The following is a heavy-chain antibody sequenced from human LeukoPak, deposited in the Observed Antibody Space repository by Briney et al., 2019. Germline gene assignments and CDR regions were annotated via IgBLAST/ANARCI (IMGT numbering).Heavy chain of an antibody. CDR2: ISSSSSYI. V-gene: IGHV3-21*01. J-gene: IGHJ3*02. D-gene: IGHD6-19*01. CDR3: ARDWLGLGAFDI. CDR1: GFTFSSYS. Sequence: GGSLRLSCAASGFTFSSYSMNWVRQAPGKGLEWVSSISSSSSYIYYADSVKGRFTISRDNAKNSLYLQMNSLRAEDMAVYYCARDWLGLGAFDIWGQGTMVTVSS.